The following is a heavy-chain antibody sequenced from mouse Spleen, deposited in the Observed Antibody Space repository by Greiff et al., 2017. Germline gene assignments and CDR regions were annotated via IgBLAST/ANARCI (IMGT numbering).Heavy chain of an antibody. D-gene: IGHD2-4*01. Sequence: EVHLVESGPGLVKPSQSLSLTCSVTGYSITSGYYWNWIRQFPGNKLEWMGYISYDGSNNYNPSLKNRISITRDTSKNQFFLKLNSVTTEDTATYYCARSGDYGGVYFDYWGQGTTLTVSS. CDR3: ARSGDYGGVYFDY. CDR2: ISYDGSN. J-gene: IGHJ2*01. CDR1: GYSITSGYY. V-gene: IGHV3-6*01.